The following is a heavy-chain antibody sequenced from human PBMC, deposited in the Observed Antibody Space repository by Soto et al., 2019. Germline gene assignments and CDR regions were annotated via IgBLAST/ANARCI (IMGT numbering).Heavy chain of an antibody. Sequence: SETLSLTCTVSGGSISVYYWSWIRQPPGKGLEWIGYIYYSGTTSCNPSLNSRVTMSVDTSKNQFSLKVNSVTAAETAVYYCARESYYGSGATVVAYWGQGTLVTVSS. V-gene: IGHV4-59*01. D-gene: IGHD3-10*01. CDR1: GGSISVYY. J-gene: IGHJ4*02. CDR2: IYYSGTT. CDR3: ARESYYGSGATVVAY.